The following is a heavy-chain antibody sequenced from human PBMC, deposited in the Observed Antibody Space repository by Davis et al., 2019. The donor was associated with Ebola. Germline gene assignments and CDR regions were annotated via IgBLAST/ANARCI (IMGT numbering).Heavy chain of an antibody. J-gene: IGHJ1*01. Sequence: ASVKVSCKASGYTFTTYGISWVRQAPGQGLEWMGWISAYYGTTNYAQSLQGRVTMTRDTSTSTAHMELRGLRSDDPAVYYCAREAEVDGSIFFLHWGQGTLVTVSS. CDR1: GYTFTTYG. CDR2: ISAYYGTT. CDR3: AREAEVDGSIFFLH. D-gene: IGHD3-10*01. V-gene: IGHV1-18*01.